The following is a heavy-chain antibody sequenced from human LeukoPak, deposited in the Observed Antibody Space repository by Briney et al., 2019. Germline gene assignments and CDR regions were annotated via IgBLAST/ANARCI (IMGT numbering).Heavy chain of an antibody. Sequence: GESLKTSCKVSGYIFTSYWIGWVRQMPGKGLEWMGIIYPGDSDTRYSPSFQGQVTISADKSISTAYLQWSSLKASDTAMYYCARQPAAAGRIDYWGQGTPVTVSS. V-gene: IGHV5-51*01. J-gene: IGHJ4*02. CDR1: GYIFTSYW. D-gene: IGHD6-13*01. CDR3: ARQPAAAGRIDY. CDR2: IYPGDSDT.